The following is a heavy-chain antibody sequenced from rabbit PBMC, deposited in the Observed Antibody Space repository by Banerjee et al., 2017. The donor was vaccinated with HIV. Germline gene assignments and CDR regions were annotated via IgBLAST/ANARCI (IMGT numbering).Heavy chain of an antibody. J-gene: IGHJ4*01. Sequence: QEQLVESGGGLVQPEGSLTLTCKASGIDLSSYYYMCWVRQAPGKGLEWIACIYSSSGTIYSANWATGRFTISKTSSTTVTLQMTSLTAADTATYFCAILPQYHFNLWGPGTLVTVS. V-gene: IGHV1S45*01. CDR2: IYSSSGTI. CDR1: GIDLSSYYY. CDR3: AILPQYHFNL.